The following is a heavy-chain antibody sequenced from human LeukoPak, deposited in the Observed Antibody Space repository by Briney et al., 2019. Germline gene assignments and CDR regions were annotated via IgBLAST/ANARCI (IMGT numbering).Heavy chain of an antibody. D-gene: IGHD1-1*01. CDR1: GASIYSGNHY. J-gene: IGHJ4*02. Sequence: SETLSLTCTVSGASIYSGNHYWTWIRQFPGKGLEWMGNIYYTGSTTYNPSLQIRLILSLDTAHTQFFLDLTSVTARDTAVFHCAREASGGTFDYWRQGSLVTVSS. CDR2: IYYTGST. V-gene: IGHV4-30-4*01. CDR3: AREASGGTFDY.